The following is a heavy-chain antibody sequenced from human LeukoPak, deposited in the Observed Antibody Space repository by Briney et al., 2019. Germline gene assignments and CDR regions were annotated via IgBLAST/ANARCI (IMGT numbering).Heavy chain of an antibody. D-gene: IGHD2-21*02. V-gene: IGHV3-48*04. J-gene: IGHJ3*02. CDR1: GFTFSNHD. CDR3: TSHTGTGDAFRPFHI. CDR2: INSRSSTI. Sequence: GGSLRLSCAASGFTFSNHDVNWVRQAPGKGLEWVSFINSRSSTIYYADSVKGRFTISRDNAKNSLYLQMNSLRAEDTAVYYCTSHTGTGDAFRPFHIWGQGTMVTVSS.